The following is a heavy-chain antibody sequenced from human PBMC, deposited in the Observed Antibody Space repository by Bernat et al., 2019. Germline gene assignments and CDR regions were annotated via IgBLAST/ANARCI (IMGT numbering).Heavy chain of an antibody. CDR3: TRDTARFRYYGLDV. CDR1: GFTFSGSA. CDR2: IRSEANTYAT. Sequence: EVQLVESGGGLGQPGGSLKLSCAASGFTFSGSAMHWVRQASGRGLEWLGRIRSEANTYATTSAASVKGRFTISRDDSKNTAYLQLNSLKTEDTAVYYCTRDTARFRYYGLDVWGQGTTVTVSS. V-gene: IGHV3-73*02. D-gene: IGHD5-18*01. J-gene: IGHJ6*02.